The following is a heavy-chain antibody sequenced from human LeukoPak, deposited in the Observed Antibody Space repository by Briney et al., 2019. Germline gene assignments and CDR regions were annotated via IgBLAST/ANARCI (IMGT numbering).Heavy chain of an antibody. J-gene: IGHJ3*02. V-gene: IGHV1-2*02. D-gene: IGHD2-2*01. Sequence: ASVKVSCKASGYTFTGYYMHWVRQAPGQGLEWMGWINPDSGGTNYAQKFQGRVTMTRDTSISTAYMELSRLRSAETAVYYCARAWTYQLLAPHDAFDIWGQGTMVTVSS. CDR1: GYTFTGYY. CDR3: ARAWTYQLLAPHDAFDI. CDR2: INPDSGGT.